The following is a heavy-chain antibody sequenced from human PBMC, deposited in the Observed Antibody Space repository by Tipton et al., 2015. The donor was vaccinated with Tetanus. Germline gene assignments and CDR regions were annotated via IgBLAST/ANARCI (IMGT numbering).Heavy chain of an antibody. D-gene: IGHD3-3*01. CDR3: ARSHVFRFTLFGEEIPRSGRFDP. V-gene: IGHV4-39*07. CDR2: MSYSGRT. J-gene: IGHJ5*02. CDR1: GGSISSSSYY. Sequence: TLSLTCTVSGGSISSSSYYWGWIRQPPGKGLEWIGSMSYSGRTYYNPSLKSRVTISVDTSKNQFSLKLSSVTAADTAVYYCARSHVFRFTLFGEEIPRSGRFDPWGQGTLVTVSS.